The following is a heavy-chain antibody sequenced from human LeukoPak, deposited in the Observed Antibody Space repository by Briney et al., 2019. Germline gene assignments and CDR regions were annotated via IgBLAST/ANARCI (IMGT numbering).Heavy chain of an antibody. D-gene: IGHD4-17*01. CDR3: ARAPVPNNWFDP. CDR2: IYYSGST. CDR1: GGSISSYY. Sequence: SETLSLTCTVSGGSISSYYWSWIRQPPGKGLEWIGYIYYSGSTNYNPSLKSRVTISVDTSKNQFSLKLSSVTAAATAVYYCARAPVPNNWFDPWGQGTLVTVSS. J-gene: IGHJ5*02. V-gene: IGHV4-59*08.